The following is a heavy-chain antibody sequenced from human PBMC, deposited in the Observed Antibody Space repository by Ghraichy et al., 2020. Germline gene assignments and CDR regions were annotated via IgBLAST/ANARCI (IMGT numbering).Heavy chain of an antibody. CDR3: AREWGQNYYGSGSYYKPPYYYYYYMDV. Sequence: GESLNISCAASGFTFSSYGMHWVRQAPGKGLEWVAVISYDGSNKYYADSVKGRFTISRDNSKNTLYLQMNSLRAEDTAVYYCAREWGQNYYGSGSYYKPPYYYYYYMDVWGKGTTVTVSS. J-gene: IGHJ6*03. CDR1: GFTFSSYG. D-gene: IGHD3-10*01. CDR2: ISYDGSNK. V-gene: IGHV3-30*03.